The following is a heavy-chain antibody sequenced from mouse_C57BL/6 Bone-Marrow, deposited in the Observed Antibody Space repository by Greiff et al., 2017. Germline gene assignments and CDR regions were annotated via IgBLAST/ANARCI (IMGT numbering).Heavy chain of an antibody. CDR3: TRDPPITTVVGGAMDY. CDR2: ISSGGDYI. CDR1: GFTFSSYA. J-gene: IGHJ4*01. Sequence: EVQLVESGAGLVKPGGSLKLSCAASGFTFSSYAMSWVRQTPEKRLEWVAYISSGGDYIYYADTVKGRFTISRDNARNTLYLQMSSLKSEDTAMYYCTRDPPITTVVGGAMDYWGQGTSVTVSS. D-gene: IGHD1-1*01. V-gene: IGHV5-9-1*02.